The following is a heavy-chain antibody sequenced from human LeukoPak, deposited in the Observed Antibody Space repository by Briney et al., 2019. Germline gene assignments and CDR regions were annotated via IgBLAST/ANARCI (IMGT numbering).Heavy chain of an antibody. D-gene: IGHD5-18*01. J-gene: IGHJ4*02. CDR1: GGSISSVGYS. V-gene: IGHV4-30-2*01. CDR3: ASGGYSSGFDY. CDR2: IYHNGNT. Sequence: PSETLSLTCTVSGGSISSVGYSWSWIRQPPGNGLEGIGYIYHNGNTYYSPSIKRRVAISVDRSTNQLCLRLSSVTAADTAMYYCASGGYSSGFDYWGKGPLVTVSS.